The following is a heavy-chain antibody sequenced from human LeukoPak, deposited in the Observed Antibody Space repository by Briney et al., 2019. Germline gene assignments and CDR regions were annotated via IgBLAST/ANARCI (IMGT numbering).Heavy chain of an antibody. Sequence: GGSLRLSCAASGFTFSNYAMSWVRPAPGKGLEWVSAISGSGGSTYYADSVKGRFTISRDNSKNTLYLQMNSLRAEDTAVYYCAKVKGYCTGGSCSPLFDYWGQGTLVTVSS. CDR3: AKVKGYCTGGSCSPLFDY. CDR1: GFTFSNYA. J-gene: IGHJ4*02. V-gene: IGHV3-23*01. CDR2: ISGSGGST. D-gene: IGHD2-15*01.